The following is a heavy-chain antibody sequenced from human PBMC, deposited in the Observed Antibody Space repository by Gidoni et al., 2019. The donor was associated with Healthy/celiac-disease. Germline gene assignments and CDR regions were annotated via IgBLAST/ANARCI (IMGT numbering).Heavy chain of an antibody. V-gene: IGHV1-2*02. Sequence: QVQLVQSGAEVKKPGASVKVSCTASGYTFPGYYMHWVGQAPGQGLEWMGWINPNSGGKNYEQQFQGRVTRTRETYISTAYMELSRLRSDDTAVYYCATNQYRNYVVEYFKHWGQGTLVTVSS. D-gene: IGHD4-4*01. CDR3: ATNQYRNYVVEYFKH. CDR2: INPNSGGK. CDR1: GYTFPGYY. J-gene: IGHJ1*01.